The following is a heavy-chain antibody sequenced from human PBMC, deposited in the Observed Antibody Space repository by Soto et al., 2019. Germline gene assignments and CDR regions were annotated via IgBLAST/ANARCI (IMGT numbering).Heavy chain of an antibody. CDR3: AKDIGNYYDSSGYFPYYFDY. J-gene: IGHJ4*02. CDR2: ISGSGGST. D-gene: IGHD3-22*01. Sequence: GGSLRLSCAASGFTFSSYAMSWVRQAPGKGLECVSAISGSGGSTYYADSVKGRFTISRDNSKNTLYLQMNSLRAEDTAVYYCAKDIGNYYDSSGYFPYYFDYWGQGTLVTVSS. CDR1: GFTFSSYA. V-gene: IGHV3-23*01.